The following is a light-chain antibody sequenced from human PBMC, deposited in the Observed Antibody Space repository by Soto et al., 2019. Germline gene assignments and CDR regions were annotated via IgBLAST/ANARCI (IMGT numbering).Light chain of an antibody. CDR1: SSDVGGYNY. Sequence: QSALTQPASVSASPGQSITISCTGTSSDVGGYNYVSWYQQHPGKVPKLIIYEVSNRPSGVSNRFSGSKSGNTASLSISGLQTEDEADYYCSSYTRTNNWVFGGGTKLTVL. CDR3: SSYTRTNNWV. V-gene: IGLV2-14*01. CDR2: EVS. J-gene: IGLJ3*02.